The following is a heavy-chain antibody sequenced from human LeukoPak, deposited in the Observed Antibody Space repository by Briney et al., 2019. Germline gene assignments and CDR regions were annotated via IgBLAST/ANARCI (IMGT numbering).Heavy chain of an antibody. CDR1: GFPVSSNY. Sequence: GGSLRLSCAASGFPVSSNYMSWVRQAPGKGLEWVSVIYSGGSTYYADSVKGRFTISRDNSKNTLYLQMNSLRAEDTAVYYCASAHTRGVTPGFDWGQGTLVTVSS. J-gene: IGHJ4*02. CDR2: IYSGGST. D-gene: IGHD1-14*01. CDR3: ASAHTRGVTPGFD. V-gene: IGHV3-53*01.